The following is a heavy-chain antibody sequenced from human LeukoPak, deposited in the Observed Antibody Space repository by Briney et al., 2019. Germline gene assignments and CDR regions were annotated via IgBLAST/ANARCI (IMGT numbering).Heavy chain of an antibody. V-gene: IGHV4-59*01. CDR3: ATAPYSGSYYLDY. CDR2: MSYSGST. CDR1: GGSISTYY. J-gene: IGHJ4*02. D-gene: IGHD1-26*01. Sequence: PSETLSLTCTVSGGSISTYYWGWIRQPPGKGLEWIGYMSYSGSTNYNPSLKSRVTISVDTSKNQFSLKLSSVTAADTAVYYCATAPYSGSYYLDYWGQGTLVTVSS.